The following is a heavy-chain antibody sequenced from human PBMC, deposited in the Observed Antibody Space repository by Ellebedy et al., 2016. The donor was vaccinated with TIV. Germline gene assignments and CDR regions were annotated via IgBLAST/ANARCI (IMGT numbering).Heavy chain of an antibody. J-gene: IGHJ2*01. D-gene: IGHD1-26*01. CDR2: ISGYNGNT. Sequence: AASVKVSCKASGYTFTSYGISWVRQAPGQGLEWMGWISGYNGNTNYAQNLQGRFTMTTDTSTSTAYMELGSLRSDDTAVYYCARDTPGTSYWYFDLWGRGTLVTVSS. CDR1: GYTFTSYG. V-gene: IGHV1-18*01. CDR3: ARDTPGTSYWYFDL.